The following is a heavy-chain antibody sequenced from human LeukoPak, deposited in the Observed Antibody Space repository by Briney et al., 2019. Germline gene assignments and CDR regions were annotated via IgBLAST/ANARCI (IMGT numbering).Heavy chain of an antibody. Sequence: GGSLRLSCAASGFTVSSNYMSWVRQAPGKGLEWVSVIYSGGSTYYAASVKGRFSISRHNSKNTVYLQMDNLRPEDTAVYYCARDRRGEKDFDVWGPGTMVTVSS. CDR2: IYSGGST. V-gene: IGHV3-53*04. CDR1: GFTVSSNY. J-gene: IGHJ3*01. CDR3: ARDRRGEKDFDV.